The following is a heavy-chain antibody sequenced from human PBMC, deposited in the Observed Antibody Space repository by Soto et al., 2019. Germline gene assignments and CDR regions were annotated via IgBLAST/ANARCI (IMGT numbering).Heavy chain of an antibody. CDR3: ARSDIVATGFDY. J-gene: IGHJ4*02. D-gene: IGHD5-12*01. V-gene: IGHV4-31*03. CDR2: IYYSGIT. CDR1: GGSISSGGYY. Sequence: QVQLQESGPGLVKPSQTLSLTCTVSGGSISSGGYYWSWIRQHPGKGLEWIGYIYYSGITYYNPSLRSRVTISVDTSKTQFFLKLSSVTAADTAVYYCARSDIVATGFDYWGQGTLVTVSS.